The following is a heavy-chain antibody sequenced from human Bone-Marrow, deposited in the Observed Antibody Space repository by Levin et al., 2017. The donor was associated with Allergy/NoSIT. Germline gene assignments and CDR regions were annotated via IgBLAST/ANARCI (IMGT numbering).Heavy chain of an antibody. CDR1: GFTFSSYG. D-gene: IGHD5-18*01. V-gene: IGHV3-30*18. J-gene: IGHJ6*02. Sequence: GGSLRLSCAASGFTFSSYGMHWVRQAPGKGLEWVAVISYDGSNKYYADSVKGRFTISRDNSKNTLYLQMNSLRAEDTAVYYCANGATLGDTATTGYYGMDVWGQGTTVTVSS. CDR2: ISYDGSNK. CDR3: ANGATLGDTATTGYYGMDV.